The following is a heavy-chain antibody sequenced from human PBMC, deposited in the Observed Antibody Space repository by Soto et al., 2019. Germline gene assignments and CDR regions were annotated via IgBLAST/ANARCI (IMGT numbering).Heavy chain of an antibody. V-gene: IGHV3-74*01. CDR3: ARDFEY. CDR2: INSDGSST. Sequence: EVQLVESGGGLVQPGGSLRLSCEASGFTFSTFWMHWVRQAPGKGLVWVSRINSDGSSTNYADSVKGRVTISRDNAMNTLYLQLNSLRPEDTAVYYCARDFEYWGQGTLVTVSS. J-gene: IGHJ4*02. CDR1: GFTFSTFW.